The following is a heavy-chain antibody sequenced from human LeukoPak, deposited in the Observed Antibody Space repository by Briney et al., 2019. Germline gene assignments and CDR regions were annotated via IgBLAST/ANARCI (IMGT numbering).Heavy chain of an antibody. Sequence: PSETLSLTCTVSSGSISSYYWSWIRQPPGKGLEWIGYIYYSGSTSYNPSLKSRVTISVDTSKNQFSLKLSSVTAADTAVYYCASAHYDYVWGSYRNDAFDIWGQGTMVTVSS. CDR1: SGSISSYY. CDR2: IYYSGST. D-gene: IGHD3-16*02. CDR3: ASAHYDYVWGSYRNDAFDI. V-gene: IGHV4-59*01. J-gene: IGHJ3*02.